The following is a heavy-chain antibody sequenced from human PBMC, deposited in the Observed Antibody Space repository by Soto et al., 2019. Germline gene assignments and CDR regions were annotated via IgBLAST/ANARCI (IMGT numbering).Heavy chain of an antibody. J-gene: IGHJ4*02. CDR2: ISAYTGNT. CDR3: ARDRSYGANFDY. CDR1: GYTFTSYG. D-gene: IGHD3-10*01. Sequence: ASVKVSCKASGYTFTSYGISWVRQAPGQGLEWMGWISAYTGNTNYAQKLQGRVTMTTETSTSTAYMELRSLRSDDTAVYYCARDRSYGANFDYWVQGTMVTVSS. V-gene: IGHV1-18*01.